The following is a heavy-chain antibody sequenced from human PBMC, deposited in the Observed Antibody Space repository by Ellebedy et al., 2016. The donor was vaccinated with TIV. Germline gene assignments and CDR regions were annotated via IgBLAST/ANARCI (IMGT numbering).Heavy chain of an antibody. J-gene: IGHJ2*01. V-gene: IGHV3-33*01. CDR3: ARGDTYWYFDL. D-gene: IGHD2-21*02. CDR2: IWYDGSNK. Sequence: GESLKISCAASGFTFSSYGMHWVRQAPGKGLEWVAVIWYDGSNKYYADSVKGRFTISRDNSKNTLYLQMNSLRAEDTAVYYCARGDTYWYFDLWGRGTLVTVSS. CDR1: GFTFSSYG.